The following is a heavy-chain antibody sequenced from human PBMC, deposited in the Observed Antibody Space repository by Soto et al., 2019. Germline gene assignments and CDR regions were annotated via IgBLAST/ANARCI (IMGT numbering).Heavy chain of an antibody. Sequence: GGSLRLSCTASGFTFRNYAMIWVRQAPGKGLEWVAGIWYDGGNIYYADSVKGRFTISRDNSKNTLYLQMNSLRAEDTAVYYCARVAAEDYYYYGMDVWGQGTTVTVSS. D-gene: IGHD2-15*01. CDR1: GFTFRNYA. CDR3: ARVAAEDYYYYGMDV. CDR2: IWYDGGNI. V-gene: IGHV3-33*08. J-gene: IGHJ6*02.